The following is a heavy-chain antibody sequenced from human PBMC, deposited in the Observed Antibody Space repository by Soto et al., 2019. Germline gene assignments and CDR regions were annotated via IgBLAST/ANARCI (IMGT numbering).Heavy chain of an antibody. CDR1: GYNFNQYY. CDR3: ARGPDDSDVPRWDH. V-gene: IGHV1-46*02. Sequence: QVQLVQSGPEVRKPGASARLSCTTSGYNFNQYYIHWVRQAPGQGLEWMGIINLRGGTTEYAHKFRGRVTVTGDTSTRTAYMELSSLRSEDTAVYFCARGPDDSDVPRWDHWGQGTLITVSS. D-gene: IGHD4-17*01. CDR2: INLRGGTT. J-gene: IGHJ4*02.